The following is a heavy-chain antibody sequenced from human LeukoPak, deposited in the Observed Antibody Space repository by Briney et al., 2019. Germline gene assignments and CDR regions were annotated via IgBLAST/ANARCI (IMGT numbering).Heavy chain of an antibody. CDR2: INPNSGGT. CDR3: ARARTDIVVVVAASREFWFDP. D-gene: IGHD2-15*01. CDR1: GYTFTGYY. Sequence: ASVKVSCKASGYTFTGYYMHWVRQAPGQGLEWMGWINPNSGGTNYAQEFQGRVTMTRDTSISTAYMELSRLRSDDTAVYYCARARTDIVVVVAASREFWFDPWGQGTLVTVSS. J-gene: IGHJ5*02. V-gene: IGHV1-2*02.